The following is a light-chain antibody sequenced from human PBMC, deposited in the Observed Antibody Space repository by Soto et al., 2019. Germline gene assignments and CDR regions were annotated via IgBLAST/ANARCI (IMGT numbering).Light chain of an antibody. J-gene: IGKJ1*01. V-gene: IGKV1-5*03. CDR1: QSISSW. Sequence: DIQMTQSPSTLSASVGDRATITCRASQSISSWLAWYQQKPGRAPKLLIYKASSLESGVPSRFSGSGSGTEFTLTISRLQPDDFAAYYCQQYNSQWTFGQGTKVEFK. CDR3: QQYNSQWT. CDR2: KAS.